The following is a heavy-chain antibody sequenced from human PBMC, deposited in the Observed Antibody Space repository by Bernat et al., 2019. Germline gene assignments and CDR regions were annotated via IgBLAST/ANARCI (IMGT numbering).Heavy chain of an antibody. CDR2: IWYDGSNK. CDR1: GFTFSTYG. J-gene: IGHJ4*02. D-gene: IGHD4-11*01. CDR3: AVDFLKSKTLDY. V-gene: IGHV3-33*01. Sequence: QVQLVESGGGVAQPGRSLRLSCAASGFTFSTYGMHWVRQAPGKGLEWVAVIWYDGSNKYYADSVKGRFTISRDNSKNTLYLQMNSLRAEDTAVYYCAVDFLKSKTLDYWGQGTLVTVSS.